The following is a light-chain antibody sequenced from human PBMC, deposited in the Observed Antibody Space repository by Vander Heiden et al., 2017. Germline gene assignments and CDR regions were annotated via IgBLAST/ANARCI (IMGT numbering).Light chain of an antibody. V-gene: IGLV1-51*02. CDR2: ENN. Sequence: QSVLTPPPSGSAAPGQKVTISCSGSSSNIGNNYVSWYQQLPGTAPKLLIYENNKRPSGIPDRFSGSKSGTSATLGITGLQTGDEADYYCGTWDNSLSGVFGGGTKLTVL. J-gene: IGLJ3*02. CDR3: GTWDNSLSGV. CDR1: SSNIGNNY.